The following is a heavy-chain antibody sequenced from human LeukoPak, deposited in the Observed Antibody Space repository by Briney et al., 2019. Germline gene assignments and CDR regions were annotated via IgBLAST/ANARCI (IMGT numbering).Heavy chain of an antibody. CDR3: GRGWAVEF. V-gene: IGHV3-7*01. Sequence: PGGSLRLSCAASGFTLSNHWMIWVRQAPGKGLECVANIKQDGTEKYYLDSVKGRFTISRDNAKNSLYLQMNSLRAEDTAVYSCGRGWAVEFWGQGTLVNVSS. CDR1: GFTLSNHW. D-gene: IGHD5-24*01. J-gene: IGHJ4*02. CDR2: IKQDGTEK.